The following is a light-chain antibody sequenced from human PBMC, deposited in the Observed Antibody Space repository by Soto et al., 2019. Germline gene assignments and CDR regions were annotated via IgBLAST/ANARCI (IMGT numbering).Light chain of an antibody. CDR1: SSDVGGFSY. V-gene: IGLV1-51*01. J-gene: IGLJ3*02. Sequence: QSALTQPASVSGSPGHSITISCTGTSSDVGGFSYVSWFQQHPGKAPKLLIYDNNKRPSGIPDRFSGSKSGTSATLGITGLQTGDEADYYCGTWDSSLSAGVFGGGTKLTVL. CDR3: GTWDSSLSAGV. CDR2: DNN.